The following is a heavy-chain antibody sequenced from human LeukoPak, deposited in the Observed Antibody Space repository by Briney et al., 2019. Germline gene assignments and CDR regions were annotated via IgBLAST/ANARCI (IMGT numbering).Heavy chain of an antibody. J-gene: IGHJ5*02. V-gene: IGHV4-39*01. CDR1: SGSIGSSSNY. CDR2: VYYSGST. Sequence: SETLSLTCTVSSGSIGSSSNYWGWVRQAPGKGLEWIGNVYYSGSTFYNPSLKSRVTISVDTSKNQFSLKLRSVTAADTAIYYCARASFNVVFGNWFDRWGRGTLVTVSS. CDR3: ARASFNVVFGNWFDR. D-gene: IGHD2-8*01.